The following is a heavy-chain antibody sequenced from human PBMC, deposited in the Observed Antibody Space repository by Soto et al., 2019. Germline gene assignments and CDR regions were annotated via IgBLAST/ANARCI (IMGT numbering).Heavy chain of an antibody. Sequence: GGSLRLSCAASGFTFSSYAMSWVRQAPGKGLEWVSAISGSGGSTYYADSVKGRFTISRDNSKNTLYLQMNSLRAEDTAVYYCARGGRYSGYDVYYYYYYMDVWGKGTTVTVSS. CDR3: ARGGRYSGYDVYYYYYYMDV. V-gene: IGHV3-23*01. D-gene: IGHD5-12*01. CDR1: GFTFSSYA. CDR2: ISGSGGST. J-gene: IGHJ6*03.